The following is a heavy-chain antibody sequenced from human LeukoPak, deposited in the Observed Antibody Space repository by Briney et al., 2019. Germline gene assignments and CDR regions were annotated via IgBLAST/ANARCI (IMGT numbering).Heavy chain of an antibody. CDR1: GFTFSIYA. Sequence: PGGSLRLSCSASGFTFSIYAMHWVRQAAGEGLEDVSPINSDGDSTYYADSVKGRFTISRDNSKNTLYLQMSSLRPEDSAVYYCVKTPYSSTWYVGDYWGQGTLVTVSS. D-gene: IGHD2/OR15-2a*01. J-gene: IGHJ4*02. CDR2: INSDGDST. V-gene: IGHV3-64D*06. CDR3: VKTPYSSTWYVGDY.